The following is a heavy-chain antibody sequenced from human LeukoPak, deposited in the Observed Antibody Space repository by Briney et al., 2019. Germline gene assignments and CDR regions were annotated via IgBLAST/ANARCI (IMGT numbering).Heavy chain of an antibody. CDR1: GFTYSSYW. D-gene: IGHD2/OR15-2a*01. Sequence: GGSLRLSCAASGFTYSSYWMSWVRQAPGKGLEWVANIKQDGSEKYYVDSVKGRFTISRDNAKNSLYLQMNSLRAEDTTVYYCAKERTQTTSFDYWGQGTLVTVSS. J-gene: IGHJ4*02. CDR3: AKERTQTTSFDY. V-gene: IGHV3-7*03. CDR2: IKQDGSEK.